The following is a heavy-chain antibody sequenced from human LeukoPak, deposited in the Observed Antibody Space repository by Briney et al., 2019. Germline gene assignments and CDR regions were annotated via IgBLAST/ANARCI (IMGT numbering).Heavy chain of an antibody. J-gene: IGHJ2*01. CDR3: ARDMWAPKWYFDL. CDR2: ISSDDTTI. V-gene: IGHV3-48*02. CDR1: GFTFSSYS. D-gene: IGHD1-26*01. Sequence: GGSLRLSCVASGFTFSSYSMNWVRQPPGRGPEWVSYISSDDTTIYYADSVKGRFTISRDNAKNSLYLQMNSLRDEDTAVYYCARDMWAPKWYFDLWGRGTLVTVSS.